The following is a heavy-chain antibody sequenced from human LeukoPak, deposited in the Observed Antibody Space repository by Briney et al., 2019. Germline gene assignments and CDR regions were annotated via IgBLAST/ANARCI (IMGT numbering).Heavy chain of an antibody. CDR1: GDSISSSSAG. Sequence: SQSLSLTCAISGDSISSSSAGWNWIRQSPSRGLEWLGRTVYRSKWYIDYALSVNSRMTINPDTSKNQFSLHLNSVTPVDTAVYYCARDQDWYSGNTGGMDVWGQGTTVTVSS. J-gene: IGHJ6*02. CDR3: ARDQDWYSGNTGGMDV. D-gene: IGHD1-26*01. V-gene: IGHV6-1*01. CDR2: TVYRSKWYI.